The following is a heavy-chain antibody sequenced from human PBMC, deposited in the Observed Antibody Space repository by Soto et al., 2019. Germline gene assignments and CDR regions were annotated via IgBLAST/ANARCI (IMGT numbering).Heavy chain of an antibody. D-gene: IGHD2-15*01. CDR3: ARYSGRYCSGGSCYYYYGMDV. Sequence: QVQLQESGPGLVKPSQTLSLTCTVSGGSISSGGYYWSWIRQHPGKGLEWIGYIYYSGSTYYNPSLKSRVTISVDTSKNQFSLKLSSVTAADTAVYYCARYSGRYCSGGSCYYYYGMDVWGQGTTVTVSS. J-gene: IGHJ6*02. CDR1: GGSISSGGYY. CDR2: IYYSGST. V-gene: IGHV4-31*03.